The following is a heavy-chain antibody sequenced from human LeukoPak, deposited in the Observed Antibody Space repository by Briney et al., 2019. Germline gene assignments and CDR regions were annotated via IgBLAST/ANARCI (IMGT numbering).Heavy chain of an antibody. J-gene: IGHJ1*01. Sequence: SESLSLTCTVSGGSISSSYYYWGWIRQPPGKGLEWIGSIYSSGSTYYNPSLKSRVTISVDTSKNQFSLNLNSVTAADTAVYYCARGGAARLHFQNWGQGTLVTVSS. V-gene: IGHV4-39*07. CDR2: IYSSGST. CDR1: GGSISSSYYY. D-gene: IGHD6-6*01. CDR3: ARGGAARLHFQN.